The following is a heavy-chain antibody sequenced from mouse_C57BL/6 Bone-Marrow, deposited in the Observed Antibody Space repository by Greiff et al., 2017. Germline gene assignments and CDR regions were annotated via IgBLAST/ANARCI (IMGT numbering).Heavy chain of an antibody. CDR1: GYTFTSYW. CDR2: IDPSDSYT. CDR3: AREGYYYDSTWFAY. D-gene: IGHD1-1*01. J-gene: IGHJ3*01. V-gene: IGHV1-59*01. Sequence: QVQLQQPGAELVRPGTSVKLSCKASGYTFTSYWMHWVKQRPGQGLEWIGVIDPSDSYTNYNQKFKGKATLTVDTSSSTAYMQLSSLTSEESAVYYCAREGYYYDSTWFAYWGQGTLVTVSA.